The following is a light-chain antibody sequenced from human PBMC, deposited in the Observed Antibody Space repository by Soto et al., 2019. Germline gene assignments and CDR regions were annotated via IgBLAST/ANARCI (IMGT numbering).Light chain of an antibody. Sequence: VLTRSPGTLSLSPGESATLSCRASPTVSITYLTSYKQKPGQAPRLLIFGASKRATGIPDRFSGSGSGRDFTLTISGLEPEDFAVYYCQQYGSSPLISFGQGTRLEIK. J-gene: IGKJ5*01. CDR3: QQYGSSPLIS. CDR1: PTVSITY. V-gene: IGKV3-20*01. CDR2: GAS.